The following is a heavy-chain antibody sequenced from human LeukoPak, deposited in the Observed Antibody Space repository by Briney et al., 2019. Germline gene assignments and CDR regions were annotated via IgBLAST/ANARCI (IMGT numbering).Heavy chain of an antibody. V-gene: IGHV1-58*02. CDR2: IVVGSGNT. Sequence: ASVKVSCKASGFTFTSSAMQWVRQARGQRLEWIGWIVVGSGNTNYAQKFQGRVTMTRDTSISTAYMELSRLRSDDTAVYYCARDASIAAAGWSRWFDPWGQGTLVTVSS. D-gene: IGHD6-13*01. CDR1: GFTFTSSA. CDR3: ARDASIAAAGWSRWFDP. J-gene: IGHJ5*02.